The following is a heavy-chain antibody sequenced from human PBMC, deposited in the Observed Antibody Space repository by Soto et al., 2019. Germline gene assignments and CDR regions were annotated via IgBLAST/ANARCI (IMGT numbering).Heavy chain of an antibody. CDR3: AKGSQYDILTAYHAVDF. D-gene: IGHD3-9*01. Sequence: EVQLLESGGGLVQPGGSLRLSCSASGFIFSNYAMSWVRQAPGKGLEWVSSTSGGGCGTHYADSVKGRFTISRDNSKNTLQLQMNRLRAEDTAVYYCAKGSQYDILTAYHAVDFWGQGTLVTVSS. CDR1: GFIFSNYA. CDR2: TSGGGCGT. J-gene: IGHJ4*02. V-gene: IGHV3-23*01.